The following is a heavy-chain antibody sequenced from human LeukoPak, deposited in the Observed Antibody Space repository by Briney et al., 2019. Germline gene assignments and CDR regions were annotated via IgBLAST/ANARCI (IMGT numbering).Heavy chain of an antibody. CDR1: GGSISSGGYY. CDR2: IYYSGST. D-gene: IGHD3-10*01. Sequence: SETLSLTCTVSGGSISSGGYYWSWIRQHPGKGLEWIGCIYYSGSTYYNPSLKSGVTISVDTSKNQFSLKLSSVTAADTAVYYCARDGSGSYYRDAFDIWGQGTMVTVSS. V-gene: IGHV4-31*03. CDR3: ARDGSGSYYRDAFDI. J-gene: IGHJ3*02.